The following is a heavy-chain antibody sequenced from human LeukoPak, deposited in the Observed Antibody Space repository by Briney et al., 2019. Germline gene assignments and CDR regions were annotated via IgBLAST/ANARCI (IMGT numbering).Heavy chain of an antibody. D-gene: IGHD6-25*01. J-gene: IGHJ4*02. CDR3: ARDFRRAPCSD. CDR2: IYHSGST. V-gene: IGHV4-4*02. Sequence: SGTLSLTCAVSGGSISSSNWWSWVRQPPGKGLEWIGQIYHSGSTNYNPSLKSRVTISVDKSNNHFSLKLSSVTAADTAVYYCARDFRRAPCSDWGQGTLVTVSS. CDR1: GGSISSSNW.